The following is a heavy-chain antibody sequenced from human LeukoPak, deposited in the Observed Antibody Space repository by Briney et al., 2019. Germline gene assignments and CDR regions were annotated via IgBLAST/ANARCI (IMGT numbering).Heavy chain of an antibody. D-gene: IGHD1-7*01. J-gene: IGHJ4*02. CDR1: GGSFSGYY. CDR2: INHSGST. V-gene: IGHV4-34*01. CDR3: ARELSYGGIDY. Sequence: SETLSLTCAVYGGSFSGYYWSWIRQPPGKGLEWIGEINHSGSTNYNPSLKSRVTISVDTSKNQFSLKLSSVTAADTAVYYCARELSYGGIDYWGQGTLVTVSS.